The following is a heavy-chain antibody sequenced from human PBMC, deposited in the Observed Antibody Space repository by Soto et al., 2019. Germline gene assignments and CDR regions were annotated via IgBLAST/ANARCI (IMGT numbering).Heavy chain of an antibody. CDR2: ISSNGVGT. D-gene: IGHD3-22*01. CDR3: EGRDSANIYYLDV. V-gene: IGHV3-64*07. CDR1: GFTLSGYA. Sequence: EVQLAESGGGLAQPGGSLRLSCAASGFTLSGYAMDWVRQAPGKGLEYVSGISSNGVGTYYADSVQGRFTISRDNSKNTVYLQMGSRRPDKIADYYCEGRDSANIYYLDVWGKGTTVTVSS. J-gene: IGHJ6*03.